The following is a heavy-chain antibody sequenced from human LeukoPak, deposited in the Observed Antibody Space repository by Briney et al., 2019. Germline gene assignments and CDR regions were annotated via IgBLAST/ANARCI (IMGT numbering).Heavy chain of an antibody. CDR2: IYYSGST. D-gene: IGHD3-9*01. J-gene: IGHJ4*02. V-gene: IGHV4-59*01. Sequence: SENLSLTCTVSGGSISSYYWSWIRQPPGKGLEWIGYIYYSGSTNYNPSLKSRVTISVDTSKNQFSLKLSSVTAADTAVYYCAAGDYDILTGYSHTLDYWGQGTLVTVSS. CDR1: GGSISSYY. CDR3: AAGDYDILTGYSHTLDY.